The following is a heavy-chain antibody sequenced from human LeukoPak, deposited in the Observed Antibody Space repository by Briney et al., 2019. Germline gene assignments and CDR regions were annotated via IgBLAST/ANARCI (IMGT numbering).Heavy chain of an antibody. CDR2: IYYSGST. CDR3: ARPQSDTAMVTRGGRQGWFDP. CDR1: GGSISSYY. Sequence: SETLSLTCTVSGGSISSYYWSWIRQPPGKGLEWIGYIYYSGSTNYNPSLKSRVTISVDTSKNQFSLKLSSVTAADTAVYYCARPQSDTAMVTRGGRQGWFDPWGQGTLVTVSS. D-gene: IGHD5-18*01. V-gene: IGHV4-59*08. J-gene: IGHJ5*02.